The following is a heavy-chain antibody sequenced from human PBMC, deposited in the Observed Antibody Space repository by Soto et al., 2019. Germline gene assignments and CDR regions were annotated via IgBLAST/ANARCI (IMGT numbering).Heavy chain of an antibody. CDR2: IYRTGST. V-gene: IGHV4-30-2*01. J-gene: IGHJ4*02. D-gene: IGHD2-2*01. CDR1: GDSMTGGGYS. CDR3: ARGDYQYSIDY. Sequence: SETLSLTCTVSGDSMTGGGYSWSWIRQPPGKGLEWLGYIYRTGSTHYSPSLKSRVSISQDRSKNQFSLELTSVTAADTAVYYCARGDYQYSIDYWGQGTLVTVSS.